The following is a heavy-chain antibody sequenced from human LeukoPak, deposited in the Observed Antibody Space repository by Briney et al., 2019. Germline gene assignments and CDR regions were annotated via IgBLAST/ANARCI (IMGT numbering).Heavy chain of an antibody. CDR1: GGSISSSSYY. V-gene: IGHV4-39*01. CDR2: IYYSGST. CDR3: ASGVLHDY. J-gene: IGHJ4*02. D-gene: IGHD2-15*01. Sequence: PSETLSLTCTVSGGSISSSSYYWGWIRQPPGKGLEWIGSIYYSGSTYYNPSLKSRVTISVDTSKNQFSLKLSSVTAADTAVYYCASGVLHDYWGQGTLVTVSS.